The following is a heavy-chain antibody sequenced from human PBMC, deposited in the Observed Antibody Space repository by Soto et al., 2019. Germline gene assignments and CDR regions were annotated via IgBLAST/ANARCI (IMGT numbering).Heavy chain of an antibody. D-gene: IGHD3-9*01. CDR2: ISSSSSYI. Sequence: EVQLVESGGGLVKPGGSLRLSCAASGFTFSSYYMNWVRQAPGKGLEWVSSISSSSSYIYYADSVKGRFTLSRDNAKPSLYLQMNRLSAQDTAIYFCARDNILSGYAFFDSWAQRTLVTVSS. V-gene: IGHV3-21*01. CDR1: GFTFSSYY. J-gene: IGHJ4*02. CDR3: ARDNILSGYAFFDS.